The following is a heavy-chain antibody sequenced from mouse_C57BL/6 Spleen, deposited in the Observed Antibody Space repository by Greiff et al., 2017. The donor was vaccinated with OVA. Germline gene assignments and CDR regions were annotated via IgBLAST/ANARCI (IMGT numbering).Heavy chain of an antibody. CDR1: GFSLTSYG. CDR3: ARHSYEYYYAMDY. J-gene: IGHJ4*01. Sequence: VKLQESGPGLVAPSQSLSITCTVSGFSLTSYGVHWVRQPPGKGLEWLVVIWSDGSTTYNSALKSRLSISKDNSKSQVFLKMNSLQTDDTAMYYCARHSYEYYYAMDYWGQGTSVTVSS. V-gene: IGHV2-6-1*01. CDR2: IWSDGST. D-gene: IGHD2-12*01.